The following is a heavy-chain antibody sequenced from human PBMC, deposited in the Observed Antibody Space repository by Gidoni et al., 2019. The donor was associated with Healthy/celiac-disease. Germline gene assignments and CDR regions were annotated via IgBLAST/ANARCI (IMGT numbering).Heavy chain of an antibody. J-gene: IGHJ4*02. Sequence: QVQLQQWGAGLLQPSATLSLTCAVYGGSFSGYYWSWIRQPPGKGLEWIGEINHSGSTNYNPSLKSRVTISVDTSKNQFSLKLSSVTAADTAVYYCARGPNGYPFDYWGQGTLVTVSS. CDR1: GGSFSGYY. CDR2: INHSGST. V-gene: IGHV4-34*01. D-gene: IGHD5-12*01. CDR3: ARGPNGYPFDY.